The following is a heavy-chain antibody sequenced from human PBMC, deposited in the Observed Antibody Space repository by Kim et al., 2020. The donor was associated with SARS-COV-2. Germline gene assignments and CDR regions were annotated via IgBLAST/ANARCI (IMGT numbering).Heavy chain of an antibody. D-gene: IGHD3-3*01. V-gene: IGHV3-13*04. CDR1: GFTFSSYD. CDR3: ARAPSRTGYDFWSGYYNYYYGMDV. J-gene: IGHJ6*02. CDR2: IGTAGDT. Sequence: GGSLRLSCAASGFTFSSYDMHWVRQATGKGLEWVSAIGTAGDTYYPGSVKGRFTISRENAKNSLYLQMNSLRAGDTAVYYCARAPSRTGYDFWSGYYNYYYGMDVWGQGTTVTVSS.